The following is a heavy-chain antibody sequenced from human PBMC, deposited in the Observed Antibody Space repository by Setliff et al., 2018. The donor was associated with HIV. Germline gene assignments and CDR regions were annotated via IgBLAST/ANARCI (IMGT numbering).Heavy chain of an antibody. Sequence: SETLSLTCAVSGYSISSGYYWGWIRQPPGKGLEWIGSFYHSGCTYYNPSLKSRVTISVDTSKNQFSLRLSSVTAADTAVYYCSRSYCGGDCSLVVDTNWFDPWGQGTLVTVS. CDR2: FYHSGCT. CDR1: GYSISSGYY. CDR3: SRSYCGGDCSLVVDTNWFDP. J-gene: IGHJ5*02. D-gene: IGHD2-21*01. V-gene: IGHV4-38-2*01.